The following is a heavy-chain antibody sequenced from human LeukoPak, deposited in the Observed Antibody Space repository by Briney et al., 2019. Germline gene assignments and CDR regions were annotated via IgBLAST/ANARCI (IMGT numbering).Heavy chain of an antibody. V-gene: IGHV3-66*02. J-gene: IGHJ5*02. Sequence: GGSLTLSCAASGFTVSSSYMRWVLQAPARGLVGVSVIYAGGSTHYADSVKGRFTISRDNSVNTLYLQMNSLPTEDTAVYHCARAFVIAAGFFDTWGRGTRVTVSS. CDR1: GFTVSSSY. D-gene: IGHD2-15*01. CDR2: IYAGGST. CDR3: ARAFVIAAGFFDT.